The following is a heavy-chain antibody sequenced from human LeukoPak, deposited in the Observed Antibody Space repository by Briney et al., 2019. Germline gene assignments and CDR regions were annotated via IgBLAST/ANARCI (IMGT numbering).Heavy chain of an antibody. J-gene: IGHJ3*02. D-gene: IGHD2-21*02. CDR1: GFTFSYYA. V-gene: IGHV3-30-3*01. Sequence: GGSVRLSCEASGFTFSYYAMHWVRQAPGKGLEWVAFISSDGSGKYYADSMKGRFTISRDNSKNTLYLQMTSLRGEDTAMYYCAREGTARDALDIWGQGTMVTVSS. CDR2: ISSDGSGK. CDR3: AREGTARDALDI.